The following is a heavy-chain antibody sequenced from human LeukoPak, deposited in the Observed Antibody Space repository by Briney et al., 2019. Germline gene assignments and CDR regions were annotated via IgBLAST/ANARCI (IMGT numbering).Heavy chain of an antibody. CDR2: ISAYNGNT. J-gene: IGHJ3*02. D-gene: IGHD6-19*01. CDR3: ARDPKAVAGRGDAFDI. Sequence: ASVKVSCKASGYTFTSYGISWVRQAPGQGLGWMGWISAYNGNTNYAQKLQGRVTMTTDTSTSTAYMELRSLRSDDTAVYYCARDPKAVAGRGDAFDIWGQGTMVTVSS. CDR1: GYTFTSYG. V-gene: IGHV1-18*01.